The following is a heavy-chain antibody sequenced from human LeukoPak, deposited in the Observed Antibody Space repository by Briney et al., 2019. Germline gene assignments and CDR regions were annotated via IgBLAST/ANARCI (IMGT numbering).Heavy chain of an antibody. CDR1: GFSFGGYA. CDR3: VKSGGYATAIWYFDL. D-gene: IGHD2-21*02. CDR2: ISWNSGDI. J-gene: IGHJ2*01. V-gene: IGHV3-9*01. Sequence: PGGSLRLSCAASGFSFGGYALHWVRQAPGKGLEWVASISWNSGDIVHADSVKGRFTISRDNAKNSLYLQMDSLRTEDTALYYCVKSGGYATAIWYFDLWGRGTLVTVSS.